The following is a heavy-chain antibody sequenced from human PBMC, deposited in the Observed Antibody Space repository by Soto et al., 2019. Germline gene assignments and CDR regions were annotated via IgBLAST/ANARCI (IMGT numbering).Heavy chain of an antibody. CDR3: ARGGRQWLVTSDFNY. CDR1: GFTFSDYA. J-gene: IGHJ4*02. Sequence: VQLVESGGGVVQPGRSLRLSCAASGFTFSDYAMHWVREAPGKGLEWVAVVSHDGRNTYYADSVKGRFTISGDSSKNTVSREMTSLRAEDTSVYYCARGGRQWLVTSDFNYWGQGALVTVSS. CDR2: VSHDGRNT. D-gene: IGHD6-19*01. V-gene: IGHV3-30*03.